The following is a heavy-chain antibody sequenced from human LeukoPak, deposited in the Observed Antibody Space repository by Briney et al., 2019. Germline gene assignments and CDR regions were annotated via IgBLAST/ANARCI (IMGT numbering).Heavy chain of an antibody. CDR1: GYTFTSYG. V-gene: IGHV1-18*01. D-gene: IGHD6-13*01. CDR2: ISVYNGNT. J-gene: IGHJ5*02. CDR3: AREPEAAAGDYSFDP. Sequence: ASVKVSCKASGYTFTSYGISWVRQAPGQGLEWMGWISVYNGNTNYAQKLQGRVTMTTDTSTSTAYMELRSLRSDDTAVYYCAREPEAAAGDYSFDPWGQGTLVTVSS.